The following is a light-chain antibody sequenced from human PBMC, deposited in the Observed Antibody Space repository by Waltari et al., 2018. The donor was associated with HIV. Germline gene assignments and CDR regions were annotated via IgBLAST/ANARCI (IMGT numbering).Light chain of an antibody. Sequence: QSALTQTPSASGTPGQRVTMSCSGSSSNIGANWVCWFQQLPGTAPKLLIYRNNQRPSGVPDRYSASKSGTSASLAISDLRADDEADYYCAAWDDNLSAVVFGGRTKLSVL. CDR3: AAWDDNLSAVV. CDR1: SSNIGANW. CDR2: RNN. V-gene: IGLV1-47*01. J-gene: IGLJ2*01.